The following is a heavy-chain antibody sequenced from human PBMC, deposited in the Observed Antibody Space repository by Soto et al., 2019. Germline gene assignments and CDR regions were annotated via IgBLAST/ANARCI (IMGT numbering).Heavy chain of an antibody. CDR1: GFTFSSYA. D-gene: IGHD6-13*01. CDR3: AKCRYGSSYSASDH. J-gene: IGHJ4*02. V-gene: IGHV3-23*01. Sequence: GESLKISCAASGFTFSSYAMGWVRQAPGKGLEWVSSLTPSGGNTYYADSVKGRFTISRDNSKNTLYLQMNSLRAEDTAVYYCAKCRYGSSYSASDHWGQGTLVTVSS. CDR2: LTPSGGNT.